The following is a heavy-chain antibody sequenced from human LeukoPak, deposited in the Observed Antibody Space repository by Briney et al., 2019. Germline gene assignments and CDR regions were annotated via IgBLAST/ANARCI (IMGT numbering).Heavy chain of an antibody. CDR2: ISYDGSNE. V-gene: IGHV3-30*18. J-gene: IGHJ4*02. Sequence: PGRSLRLSCAASGFTFSSYGMHWVRQAPGKGLEWVAVISYDGSNEYYADSVKGRFTISRDNSKNTLYLQMNSLRAEDTAVYYCAKGGTTALRYFDWLLSPDYWGQGTLVTVSS. CDR1: GFTFSSYG. D-gene: IGHD3-9*01. CDR3: AKGGTTALRYFDWLLSPDY.